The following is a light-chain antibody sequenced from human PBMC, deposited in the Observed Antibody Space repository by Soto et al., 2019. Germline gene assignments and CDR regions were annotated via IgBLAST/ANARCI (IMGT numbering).Light chain of an antibody. CDR2: SAS. J-gene: IGKJ1*01. CDR1: QSISKY. CDR3: LQTYITPWT. V-gene: IGKV1-39*01. Sequence: DIQMTQSPSSLSASVGDRVTITCRASQSISKYLSWYHQKPGKAPKLLIYSASSLQSGVPPRFGGGGSGTNFTLTFTGLQPEDFATYYCLQTYITPWTFGQGTNVEIK.